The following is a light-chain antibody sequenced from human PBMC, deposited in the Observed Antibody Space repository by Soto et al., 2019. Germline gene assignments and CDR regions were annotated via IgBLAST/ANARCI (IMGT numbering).Light chain of an antibody. V-gene: IGKV3-15*01. Sequence: IVMPQSPSTLSVSTGERATLSCRASQSVSSNLAWYQQKPGQAPRLLIYGASTRATGIPARFSGSGSGTEFTLTISSLQSEDFAVYYCQQYNNWPRTFGQGTKVDIK. CDR3: QQYNNWPRT. J-gene: IGKJ1*01. CDR2: GAS. CDR1: QSVSSN.